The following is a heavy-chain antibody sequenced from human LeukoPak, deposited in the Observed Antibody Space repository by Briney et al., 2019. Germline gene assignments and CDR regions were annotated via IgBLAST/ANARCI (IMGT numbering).Heavy chain of an antibody. Sequence: PGRSLRLSCAASGLTFSGYAMSWVRQAPGKGLEWVSTIAPSGGTTYYADSVKGRFTVFRDNSIKSLYLQMNSLGAEDTAVYYCARGGSRTCTYVIFDYWGQGTLVTVSS. D-gene: IGHD3-10*02. CDR1: GLTFSGYA. V-gene: IGHV3-23*01. J-gene: IGHJ4*02. CDR2: IAPSGGTT. CDR3: ARGGSRTCTYVIFDY.